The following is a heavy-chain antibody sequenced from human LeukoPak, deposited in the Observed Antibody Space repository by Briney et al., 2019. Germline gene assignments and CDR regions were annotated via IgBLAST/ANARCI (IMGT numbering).Heavy chain of an antibody. CDR3: AREKYSTQEHYYYYMDV. D-gene: IGHD6-6*01. J-gene: IGHJ6*03. V-gene: IGHV4-34*01. CDR1: GGSFSGYY. Sequence: SEALSLTCAVYGGSFSGYYWSWIRQPPGKGLEWIGEINHSGSTNYNPSLKSRVTISVDTSKNQFSLQLNSVTPEDTAVYYCAREKYSTQEHYYYYMDVWGKGTTVTVSS. CDR2: INHSGST.